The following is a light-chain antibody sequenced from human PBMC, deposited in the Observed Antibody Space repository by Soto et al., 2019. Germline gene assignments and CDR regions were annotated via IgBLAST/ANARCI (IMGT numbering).Light chain of an antibody. V-gene: IGKV1-5*01. Sequence: DIQMTQSPSTLSASLGAKVTITCRASQSIGTLLAWYQQTPGRAHNLLIYDASSLQSGVPSRFSGSGSGTEFTLPISSLQPDDFATYFCQQFKTYPITVGQGKRREIK. CDR2: DAS. CDR3: QQFKTYPIT. J-gene: IGKJ5*01. CDR1: QSIGTL.